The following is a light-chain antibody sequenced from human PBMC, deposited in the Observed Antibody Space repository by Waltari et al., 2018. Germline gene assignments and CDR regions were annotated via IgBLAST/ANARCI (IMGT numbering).Light chain of an antibody. Sequence: VMTQTPLSLPVPPGEPASISCSSRQSLRHSNGYTYLFWEVKKPGQSPQLLIYLVSNRASGVPDRFSGSGSGTDFTLKISRVEAEDVGVYYCMQGIQLPFTFGPGTKLDIK. CDR3: MQGIQLPFT. CDR2: LVS. CDR1: QSLRHSNGYTY. V-gene: IGKV2D-29*02. J-gene: IGKJ3*01.